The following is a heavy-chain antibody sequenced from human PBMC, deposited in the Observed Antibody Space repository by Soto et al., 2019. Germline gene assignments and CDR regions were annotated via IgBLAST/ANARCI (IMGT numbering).Heavy chain of an antibody. D-gene: IGHD2-8*01. CDR1: GFTFSDYY. Sequence: QVQLVESGGGLVKPGGSLRLSGAASGFTFSDYYMSWIRQAPGRGLEWLSYINRKGKNKDYAYSVRGRSTISWVIAKTSLHLELNGLSVEDTPVYYCARRRRTDMDDIVLMHDFDFWGQGTLVTVSS. CDR3: ARRRRTDMDDIVLMHDFDF. CDR2: INRKGKNK. V-gene: IGHV3-11*01. J-gene: IGHJ4*02.